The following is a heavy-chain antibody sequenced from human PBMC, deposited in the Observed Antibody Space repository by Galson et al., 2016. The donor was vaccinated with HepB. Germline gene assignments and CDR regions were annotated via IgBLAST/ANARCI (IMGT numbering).Heavy chain of an antibody. CDR1: GFTFSDYY. J-gene: IGHJ5*02. CDR3: ARDCKWRYDIMTGFCRNGNWLDP. D-gene: IGHD3-9*01. Sequence: SLRLSCAASGFTFSDYYMSWVRQVPGEGLEWVSYISGGSSYTKYADSVKGRFTVTRDNVKKLMYLQMDSLRVEDTGVYYCARDCKWRYDIMTGFCRNGNWLDPWGQGTLVIVSS. CDR2: ISGGSSYT. V-gene: IGHV3-11*06.